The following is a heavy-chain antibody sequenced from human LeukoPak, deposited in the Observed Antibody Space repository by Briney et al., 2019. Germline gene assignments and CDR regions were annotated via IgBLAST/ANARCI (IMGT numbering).Heavy chain of an antibody. CDR1: RGSISSPKW. J-gene: IGHJ3*02. CDR3: ASRSASALDGFDI. Sequence: SETLSLTCTVSRGSISSPKWWTWVRQAPEKGLEWIAEIYHSGSANHNPSLISRLTISVDKSRNQFSLKLSSVTAADTAVYYCASRSASALDGFDIWGQGTMVTASS. V-gene: IGHV4-4*02. D-gene: IGHD6-19*01. CDR2: IYHSGSA.